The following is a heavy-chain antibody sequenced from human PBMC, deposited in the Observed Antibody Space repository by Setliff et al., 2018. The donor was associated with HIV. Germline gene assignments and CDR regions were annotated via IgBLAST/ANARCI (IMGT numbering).Heavy chain of an antibody. D-gene: IGHD5-18*01. V-gene: IGHV4-38-2*01. J-gene: IGHJ4*02. Sequence: PSETLSLTCGVSGYSISSGYYWGWIRQPPGKGLEWIGYVDYNGRTDYNPSLKSRVTISLDTSKNQVSLKLSSVAAADTAVYHCARGAYRDGYDYWGQGTLVTVSS. CDR2: VDYNGRT. CDR1: GYSISSGYY. CDR3: ARGAYRDGYDY.